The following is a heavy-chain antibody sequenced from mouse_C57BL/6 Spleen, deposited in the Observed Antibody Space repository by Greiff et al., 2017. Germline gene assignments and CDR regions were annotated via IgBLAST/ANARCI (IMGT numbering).Heavy chain of an antibody. CDR2: IDPSDSET. D-gene: IGHD3-2*02. J-gene: IGHJ3*01. CDR3: ARGDSGYLPWCAY. Sequence: QVQLQQPGAELVRPGSSVKLSCKASGYTFTSYWMHWVKQRPIQGLEWIGNIDPSDSETHYNQKFKDKATLTVDKSSSTAYMQLSSLTSEDSAVYYCARGDSGYLPWCAYWGQGTLVTVSA. CDR1: GYTFTSYW. V-gene: IGHV1-52*01.